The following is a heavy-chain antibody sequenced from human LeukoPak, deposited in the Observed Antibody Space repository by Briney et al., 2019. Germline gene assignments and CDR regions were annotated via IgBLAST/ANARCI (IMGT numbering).Heavy chain of an antibody. J-gene: IGHJ5*02. CDR3: ARTADKFMAMDL. CDR2: INHNGNVD. CDR1: GFTFSSYW. V-gene: IGHV3-7*03. Sequence: GGSLRLSCAASGFTFSSYWMNWARQAPGKGLEWVASINHNGNVDYYVDSVKGRFTISRDNAKNSLYLQMSNLRAEDTAVYYCARTADKFMAMDLWGQGTLVTVSS. D-gene: IGHD2-15*01.